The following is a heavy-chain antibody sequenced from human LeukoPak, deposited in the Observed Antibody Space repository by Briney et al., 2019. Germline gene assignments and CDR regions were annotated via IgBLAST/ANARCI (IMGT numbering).Heavy chain of an antibody. CDR3: AGVGCYYYYYYMDV. J-gene: IGHJ6*03. D-gene: IGHD3-10*01. CDR2: INPNSGGT. Sequence: ASVKVSCKASGFTFTAYHMHWVRQAPGQGLEWMGWINPNSGGTSYAQKLQGRVTMTTDTSTSTAYMDLRSLRSDDTAVYYCAGVGCYYYYYYMDVWGKGTTVTVSS. CDR1: GFTFTAYH. V-gene: IGHV1-2*02.